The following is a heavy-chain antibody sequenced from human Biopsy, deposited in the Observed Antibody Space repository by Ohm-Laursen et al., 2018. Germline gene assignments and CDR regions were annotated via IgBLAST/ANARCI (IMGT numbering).Heavy chain of an antibody. J-gene: IGHJ6*02. CDR1: GYTFTSYD. CDR2: MNPNSGNT. V-gene: IGHV1-8*01. D-gene: IGHD3-10*01. Sequence: ASVKVSCKASGYTFTSYDINWVRQATGQGLEWMGWMNPNSGNTDYAQKFQGRVTMTRNTSISTAYMEPNSLRSEDTAVYYCARGSFWFGGNYYYYGMDVWGQGTTVTVSS. CDR3: ARGSFWFGGNYYYYGMDV.